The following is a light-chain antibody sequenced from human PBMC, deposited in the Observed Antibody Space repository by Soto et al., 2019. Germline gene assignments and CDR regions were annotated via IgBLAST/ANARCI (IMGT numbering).Light chain of an antibody. J-gene: IGKJ5*01. CDR2: DAS. CDR3: QQRSNWPSIT. Sequence: ETVLTQSPATLSLSPGERATLSCRASQSVSSYLAWYQQKPGQAPRLLIYDASNRATGIPARLSGSGSGTDFTLTISSLEPEDFAVYYCQQRSNWPSITFGQGTRLEIK. V-gene: IGKV3-11*01. CDR1: QSVSSY.